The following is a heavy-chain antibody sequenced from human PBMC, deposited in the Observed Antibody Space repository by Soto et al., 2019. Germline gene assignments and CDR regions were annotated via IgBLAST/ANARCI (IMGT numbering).Heavy chain of an antibody. CDR3: ARELYSSSPHYFFYGLDV. CDR1: GGSMDSNNW. D-gene: IGHD6-19*01. Sequence: PSETLSLTCGVSGGSMDSNNWWSWVRQSPRKGPEWIGEIYHTGSTNYSPSLMGRVTMSVDKSKSQFSLKLTSVTAADTAVYYCARELYSSSPHYFFYGLDVWGQGTTVT. CDR2: IYHTGST. V-gene: IGHV4-4*02. J-gene: IGHJ6*02.